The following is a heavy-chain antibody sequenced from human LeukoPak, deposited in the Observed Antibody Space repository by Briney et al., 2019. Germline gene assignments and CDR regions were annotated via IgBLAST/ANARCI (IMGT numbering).Heavy chain of an antibody. J-gene: IGHJ4*02. CDR2: INPNSGGT. V-gene: IGHV1-2*02. Sequence: ASVKVSCKASGYTFTGYYMHWVRQAPGQGLEWMGWINPNSGGTNYAQKFQGRVTLTRDTSISTAYMELSRLRSDDTAVYYCARARGYRLYYFDYWGQGTLVTVSS. CDR3: ARARGYRLYYFDY. CDR1: GYTFTGYY. D-gene: IGHD5-18*01.